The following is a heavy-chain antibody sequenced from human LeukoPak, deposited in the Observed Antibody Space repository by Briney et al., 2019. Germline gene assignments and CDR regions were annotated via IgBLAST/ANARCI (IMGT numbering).Heavy chain of an antibody. J-gene: IGHJ4*02. CDR3: ARDPADFDWLLFSGGFDY. D-gene: IGHD3-9*01. CDR2: IKQDGSEK. V-gene: IGHV3-7*01. Sequence: GGSLRLSCAASGFTFSSYWMSWVRQAPGKGLEWVANIKQDGSEKYYVDSVKGRFTISRDNAKNSLYLQMNSLRAEDTAVYYCARDPADFDWLLFSGGFDYWGQGTLVTVSS. CDR1: GFTFSSYW.